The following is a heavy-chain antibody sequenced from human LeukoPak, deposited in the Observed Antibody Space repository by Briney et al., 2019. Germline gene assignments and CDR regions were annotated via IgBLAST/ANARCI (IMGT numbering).Heavy chain of an antibody. J-gene: IGHJ3*02. V-gene: IGHV4-4*07. CDR2: IYTSGST. CDR3: ARDYYDRKGLDAFDI. D-gene: IGHD3-22*01. Sequence: SETLSLTCTVSGGSISSYYWSWIRQPAGKGLEWIGRIYTSGSTNYNPSLKSRVTMSVDTSKNQFSLKLSSVTAADTAVYYCARDYYDRKGLDAFDIWGQGTMVTVSS. CDR1: GGSISSYY.